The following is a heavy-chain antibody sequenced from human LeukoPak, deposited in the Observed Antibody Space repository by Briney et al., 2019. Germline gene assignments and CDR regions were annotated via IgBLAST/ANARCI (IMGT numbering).Heavy chain of an antibody. CDR1: GFTFSSYW. Sequence: QPGGSLRLSCAASGFTFSSYWMSWVRQAPGKGLEWVSAISGSGGSTYYADSVKGRFTISRDNSKNTLYLQMNSLRAEDTAVYYCAKDPPHTYYYGSGRLGGYYFDYWGQGTLVTVSS. CDR2: ISGSGGST. D-gene: IGHD3-10*01. CDR3: AKDPPHTYYYGSGRLGGYYFDY. V-gene: IGHV3-23*01. J-gene: IGHJ4*02.